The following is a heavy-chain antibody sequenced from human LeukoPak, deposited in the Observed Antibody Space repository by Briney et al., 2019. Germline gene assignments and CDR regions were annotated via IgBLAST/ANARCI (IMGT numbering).Heavy chain of an antibody. CDR3: ARGWFGELLNAFDI. D-gene: IGHD3-10*01. V-gene: IGHV1-18*01. CDR1: GYTFTSYG. CDR2: ISAYNGDT. Sequence: ASVKVSCKASGYTFTSYGISWVRQAPGQGLEWMGWISAYNGDTNYAQKLQGRVTMTTDTSTSTAYMELRSLRSDDTAVYYCARGWFGELLNAFDIWGQGTMVTVSS. J-gene: IGHJ3*02.